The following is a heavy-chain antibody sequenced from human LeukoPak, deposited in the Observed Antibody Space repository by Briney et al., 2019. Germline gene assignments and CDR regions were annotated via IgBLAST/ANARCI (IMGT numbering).Heavy chain of an antibody. CDR2: IYTSGST. Sequence: PSETLSLTCTVSGGSISSYYWSWIRQPAGKGLEWIGRIYTSGSTNYNPSLKSRVTMSVDTSKNQFSLKLSSVTAADTAVYYCTRGARGGGYEAFDFWGQGTLVTVSS. V-gene: IGHV4-4*07. CDR1: GGSISSYY. D-gene: IGHD5-12*01. CDR3: TRGARGGGYEAFDF. J-gene: IGHJ4*02.